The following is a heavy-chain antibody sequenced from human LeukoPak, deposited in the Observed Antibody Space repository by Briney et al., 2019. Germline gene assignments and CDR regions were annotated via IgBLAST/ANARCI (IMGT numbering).Heavy chain of an antibody. CDR2: ISGSGGST. CDR3: AKGAHYYGSGSYFDY. CDR1: GFTFSSYA. Sequence: PGGSLRLSCAASGFTFSSYAMSWVRQAPGKGLEWVSAISGSGGSTYYADSVKGRFTISRDNSKNTQYLQMNSLRAEDTAVYYCAKGAHYYGSGSYFDYWGQGTLVTVSS. V-gene: IGHV3-23*01. J-gene: IGHJ4*02. D-gene: IGHD3-10*01.